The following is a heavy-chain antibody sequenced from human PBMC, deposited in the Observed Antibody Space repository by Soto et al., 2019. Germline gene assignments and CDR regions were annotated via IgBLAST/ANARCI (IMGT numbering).Heavy chain of an antibody. V-gene: IGHV3-21*01. CDR2: ISSSSSYI. D-gene: IGHD6-13*01. CDR3: ARWEQQLVRDYYYYGMDV. J-gene: IGHJ6*02. Sequence: GSLRLSCAAAGFTFSSYSMNWVRQAPGKXLEWVSSISSSSSYIYYADSVKGRFTISRDNAKNSLYLQMNSLRAEDTAVYYCARWEQQLVRDYYYYGMDVWGQGTTVTISS. CDR1: GFTFSSYS.